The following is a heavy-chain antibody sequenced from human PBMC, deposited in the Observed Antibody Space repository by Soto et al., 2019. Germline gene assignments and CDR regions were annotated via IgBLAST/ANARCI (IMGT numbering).Heavy chain of an antibody. D-gene: IGHD3-22*01. CDR1: GFTFTSSA. CDR3: AAPPAAGYYDSSGFFQPYGMDV. J-gene: IGHJ6*02. V-gene: IGHV1-58*01. Sequence: SVKVSCKASGFTFTSSAVQWVRQARGQRLEWIGWIVVGSGNTNYAQKFQERVTITRDMSTSTAYMELSSLRSEDTAVYYCAAPPAAGYYDSSGFFQPYGMDVWGQGTTVTVSS. CDR2: IVVGSGNT.